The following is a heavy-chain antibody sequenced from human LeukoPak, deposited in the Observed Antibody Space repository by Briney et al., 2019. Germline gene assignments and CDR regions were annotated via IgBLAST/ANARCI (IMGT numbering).Heavy chain of an antibody. V-gene: IGHV3-53*01. D-gene: IGHD5-24*01. J-gene: IGHJ4*02. CDR3: ARVVPRQYYFDY. Sequence: ADSVKGRFTISRDNSKNTLYLQMNSLRAEDTAVYYCARVVPRQYYFDYWGQGTLVTVSS.